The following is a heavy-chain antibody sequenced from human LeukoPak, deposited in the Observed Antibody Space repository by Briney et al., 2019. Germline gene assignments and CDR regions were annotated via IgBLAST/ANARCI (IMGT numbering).Heavy chain of an antibody. CDR3: AGGGPLKLASGRDADD. CDR2: ICKDGSKQ. V-gene: IGHV3-33*01. J-gene: IGHJ6*04. Sequence: PGGSLRLSCAASGFTFRIYGMHGVRQTPGEGLEWVAVICKDGSKQYYVDPVKGRFTTSRDHSNNDLFLQMNSLRADDTTVYYCAGGGPLKLASGRDADDWGRGTTVTVSS. CDR1: GFTFRIYG. D-gene: IGHD3-10*01.